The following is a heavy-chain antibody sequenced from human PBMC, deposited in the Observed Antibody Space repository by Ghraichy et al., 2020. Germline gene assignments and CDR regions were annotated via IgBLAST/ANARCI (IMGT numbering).Heavy chain of an antibody. CDR2: IYYSGST. J-gene: IGHJ4*02. Sequence: SETLSLTCTVSGGSISSSSYYWGWIRQPPGKGLEWIGSIYYSGSTYYNPSLKSRVTISVDTSKNQFSLKLSSVTAADTAVYYCARQLYSSGWYGYWGQGTLVTVSS. V-gene: IGHV4-39*01. CDR1: GGSISSSSYY. D-gene: IGHD6-19*01. CDR3: ARQLYSSGWYGY.